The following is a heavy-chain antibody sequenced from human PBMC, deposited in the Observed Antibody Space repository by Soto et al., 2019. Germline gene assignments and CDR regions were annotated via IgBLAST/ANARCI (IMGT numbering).Heavy chain of an antibody. D-gene: IGHD3-10*01. CDR2: IKQDGSQK. J-gene: IGHJ3*02. CDR3: ARALVRGSDAFDI. CDR1: GFTFISYW. Sequence: GGSLRLSCAASGFTFISYWISFFRHSPGRGLEWVANIKQDGSQKYFVDSVKGRFTISRDNAKNSLYLQMNSLRAEDTAVYYCARALVRGSDAFDIWGRGTMVTVSS. V-gene: IGHV3-7*04.